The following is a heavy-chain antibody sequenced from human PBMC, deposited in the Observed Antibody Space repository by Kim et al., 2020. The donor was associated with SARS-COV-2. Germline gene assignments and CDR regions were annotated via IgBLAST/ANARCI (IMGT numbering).Heavy chain of an antibody. CDR2: IYYSGST. J-gene: IGHJ4*02. V-gene: IGHV4-31*03. CDR3: ARGGSSGAFDY. Sequence: SETLSLTCTVSGGSISSGGYYWSWIRQHPGKGLEWIGYIYYSGSTYYNPSLKSRVTISVDTSKNQFSLKLSSVTAADTAVYYCARGGSSGAFDYWGQGTLVTVSS. CDR1: GGSISSGGYY. D-gene: IGHD7-27*01.